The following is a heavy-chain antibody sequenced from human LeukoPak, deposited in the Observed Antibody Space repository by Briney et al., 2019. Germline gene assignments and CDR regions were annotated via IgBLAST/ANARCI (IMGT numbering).Heavy chain of an antibody. J-gene: IGHJ4*02. D-gene: IGHD4-11*01. V-gene: IGHV1-46*01. CDR3: ARDRPVTVTTMWYDY. Sequence: ASVKVSCKVSGYTLTKLSMHWVRQALGQGLEWMGIINPSGGSTSYAQKFQGRVTMTRDTSTSTVYMELSSLRSEDTAVYYCARDRPVTVTTMWYDYWGQGTLVTVSS. CDR1: GYTLTKLS. CDR2: INPSGGST.